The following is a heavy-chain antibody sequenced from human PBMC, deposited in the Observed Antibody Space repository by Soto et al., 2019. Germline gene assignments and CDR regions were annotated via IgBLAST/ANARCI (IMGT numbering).Heavy chain of an antibody. CDR2: INEDGSEK. V-gene: IGHV3-7*01. D-gene: IGHD2-2*01. CDR3: ARDFTRICSTDY. CDR1: GFSFSTHW. Sequence: PGGSLRLSCAASGFSFSTHWMRWVRQAPGKGLEWVADINEDGSEKHYVDSVVGRFTISRDNVKNSLYLQMNSLRTEDTAIYYCARDFTRICSTDYWGQGRLVTVSS. J-gene: IGHJ4*02.